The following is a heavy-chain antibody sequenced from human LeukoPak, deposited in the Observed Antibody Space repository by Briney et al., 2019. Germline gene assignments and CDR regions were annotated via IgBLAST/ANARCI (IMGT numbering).Heavy chain of an antibody. V-gene: IGHV4-61*02. Sequence: SETLSLTCTVSGGSISSGSYYWNWIRQPAGKGLEWIGRIYTSGNTNYNPSLKSRVTISVDTSKNQFSLKLSSVTAADTAVYYCARTTEGGYSYGYFYYYYMDVWGKGTTVTISS. J-gene: IGHJ6*03. CDR3: ARTTEGGYSYGYFYYYYMDV. D-gene: IGHD5-18*01. CDR2: IYTSGNT. CDR1: GGSISSGSYY.